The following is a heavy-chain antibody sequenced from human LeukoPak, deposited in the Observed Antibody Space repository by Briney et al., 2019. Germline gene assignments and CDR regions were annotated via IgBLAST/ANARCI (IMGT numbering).Heavy chain of an antibody. V-gene: IGHV3-30*03. D-gene: IGHD6-13*01. Sequence: GGSLRLSCAASGFTFTSYVMHWVRQAPGKGLQWVALISYDGSKKYYADSVKGRFTISRDNSKNTLYLQMNSLRAEDTAVYYCARPRGAAAGTFGFDPWGQGTLVTVSS. CDR1: GFTFTSYV. CDR2: ISYDGSKK. CDR3: ARPRGAAAGTFGFDP. J-gene: IGHJ5*02.